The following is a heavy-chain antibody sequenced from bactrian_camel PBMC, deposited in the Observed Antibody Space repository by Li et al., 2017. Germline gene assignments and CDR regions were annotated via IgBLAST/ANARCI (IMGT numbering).Heavy chain of an antibody. D-gene: IGHD6*01. CDR1: GSTFGGHW. CDR2: INSGGGST. J-gene: IGHJ6*01. Sequence: VQLVESGGGLAQPGGSLRLSCVASGSTFGGHWMHWVRQAPGKGLEWVSAINSGGGSTYYADSVKGRFTISRDNARNTLYLQLNVLKTEDTAMYYCVKDGRGDPYGGNWWADAGYWGQGTQVTVS. V-gene: IGHV3S1*01. CDR3: VKDGRGDPYGGNWWADAGY.